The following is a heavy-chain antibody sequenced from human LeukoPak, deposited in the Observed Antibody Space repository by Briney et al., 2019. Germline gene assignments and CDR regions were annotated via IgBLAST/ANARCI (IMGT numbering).Heavy chain of an antibody. V-gene: IGHV4-59*08. D-gene: IGHD6-19*01. Sequence: PSETLSLTCTVSGGSISSYYWYWIRQPPGRGLEWIGYIYYSGSTNYNPSLKSRVTISVDTSKNQFSLKLSSVTAADTAVYYCARRGYSSGWYYFDYWGQGTLVTVSS. J-gene: IGHJ4*02. CDR1: GGSISSYY. CDR2: IYYSGST. CDR3: ARRGYSSGWYYFDY.